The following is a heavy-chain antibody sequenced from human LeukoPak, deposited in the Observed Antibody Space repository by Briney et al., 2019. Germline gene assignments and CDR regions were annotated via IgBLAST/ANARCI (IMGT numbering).Heavy chain of an antibody. CDR2: IYSGGST. D-gene: IGHD3-22*01. Sequence: GGSLRLSCAASGFTVSSNYMSWVRQAPGKGLEWVSVIYSGGSTYYADSVKGRFTISRDNSKNTLYLQMNSLRAEDTAVYYCAKPVVVYYYDSSGYHPFDYWGQGTLVTVSS. CDR3: AKPVVVYYYDSSGYHPFDY. V-gene: IGHV3-53*01. J-gene: IGHJ4*02. CDR1: GFTVSSNY.